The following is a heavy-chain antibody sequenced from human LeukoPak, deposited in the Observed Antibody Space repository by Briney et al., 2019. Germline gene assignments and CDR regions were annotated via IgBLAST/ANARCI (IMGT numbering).Heavy chain of an antibody. V-gene: IGHV1-8*02. CDR3: ARAGYNSGLW. D-gene: IGHD5-24*01. Sequence: VASMKVSCKATGYSFTTYDINWMRQASGQGLEWLGWMSPATGETGYAQKFQGRITMTSDTSISTAYMELSSLRSEDTAVYYCARAGYNSGLWWGQGTLVTVSS. CDR1: GYSFTTYD. CDR2: MSPATGET. J-gene: IGHJ4*02.